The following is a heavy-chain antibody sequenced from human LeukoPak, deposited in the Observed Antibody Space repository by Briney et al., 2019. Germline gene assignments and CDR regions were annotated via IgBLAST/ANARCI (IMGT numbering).Heavy chain of an antibody. CDR2: IKQDGSDK. CDR3: ARVEDYDILTGFDY. D-gene: IGHD3-9*01. CDR1: GFTFSSYW. Sequence: GGSLRLSCVVSGFTFSSYWMTWVRQAPGKGLEWVANIKQDGSDKYYVDSVRGRFTISRDNAKNSLYLQMNSLRAEDTAVYYCARVEDYDILTGFDYWGQGTLVTVSS. V-gene: IGHV3-7*01. J-gene: IGHJ4*02.